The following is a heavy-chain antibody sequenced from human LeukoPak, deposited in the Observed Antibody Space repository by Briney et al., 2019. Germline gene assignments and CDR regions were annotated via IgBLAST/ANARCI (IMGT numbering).Heavy chain of an antibody. CDR2: IYYSGST. J-gene: IGHJ4*02. D-gene: IGHD2-2*02. CDR1: GGSISSGGYY. CDR3: ARGRRYCSSTSCHSPFDY. V-gene: IGHV4-31*03. Sequence: PSETLSLTCTVSGGSISSGGYYWSWIHQHPGKGLEWIGYIYYSGSTNYNPSLESRVTISVDTSKNQFSLKLSSVTAADTAVYYCARGRRYCSSTSCHSPFDYWGQGTLVTVSS.